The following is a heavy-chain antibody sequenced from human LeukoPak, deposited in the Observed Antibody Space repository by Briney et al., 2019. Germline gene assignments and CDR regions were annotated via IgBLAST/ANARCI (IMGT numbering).Heavy chain of an antibody. CDR3: AGVQLGHYTVY. D-gene: IGHD6-6*01. CDR2: ISSSSSYI. V-gene: IGHV3-21*01. J-gene: IGHJ4*02. Sequence: GGSLRLSCAASGFTFSNAWMSWVRQAPGKGLEWVSSISSSSSYIYYADSVKGRFTISRDNAKNSLYLQMNSLRAEDTAVYYCAGVQLGHYTVYWGQGTLVTVSS. CDR1: GFTFSNAW.